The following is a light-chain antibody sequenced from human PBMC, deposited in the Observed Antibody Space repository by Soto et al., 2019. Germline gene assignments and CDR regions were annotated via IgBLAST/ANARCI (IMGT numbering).Light chain of an antibody. CDR1: QIITMY. CDR2: DTS. CDR3: KQSYNTPQR. V-gene: IGKV1-39*01. J-gene: IGKJ1*01. Sequence: DIQMTQSPSSLSAYVADRVTITCRASQIITMYLNCYRQKSGKAPELLIYDTSTFVSGVPPRFTGSGSGTDITLTLTGLQPEDSATYYCKQSYNTPQRFGQGTKVEIK.